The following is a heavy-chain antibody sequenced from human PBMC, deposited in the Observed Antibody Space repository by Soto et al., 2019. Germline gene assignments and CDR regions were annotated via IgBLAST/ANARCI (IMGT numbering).Heavy chain of an antibody. CDR1: GGTFSSYT. D-gene: IGHD3-22*01. Sequence: TSVKVSCKASGGTFSSYTISWVRQAPGQGLEWMGRIIPILGIANYAQKFQGRVTITADKSTSTAYMELSSLRSEDTAVYYCATLGYPVYYGMDVWGQGTTVTVSS. V-gene: IGHV1-69*02. CDR2: IIPILGIA. CDR3: ATLGYPVYYGMDV. J-gene: IGHJ6*02.